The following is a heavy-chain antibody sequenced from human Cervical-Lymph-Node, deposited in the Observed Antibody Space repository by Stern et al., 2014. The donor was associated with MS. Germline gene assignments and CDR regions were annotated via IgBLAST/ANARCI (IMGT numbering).Heavy chain of an antibody. Sequence: VQLVESGAEVKKPGSSVKVSCKASGGTFRSYAISWVRQAPGQGLEWMGGIIPIFGTANYAQKFQGRVTITADESTSTAYMELSSLRSEDTAVYYCARDSDPTTVTNKGDYWGQGTLVTVSS. D-gene: IGHD4-17*01. V-gene: IGHV1-69*01. CDR3: ARDSDPTTVTNKGDY. J-gene: IGHJ4*02. CDR2: IIPIFGTA. CDR1: GGTFRSYA.